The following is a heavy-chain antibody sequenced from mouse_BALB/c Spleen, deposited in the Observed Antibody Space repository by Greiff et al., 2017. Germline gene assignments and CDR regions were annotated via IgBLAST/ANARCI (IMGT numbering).Heavy chain of an antibody. CDR1: GYSITSGFF. CDR2: ISYDGSN. J-gene: IGHJ4*01. V-gene: IGHV3-6*02. D-gene: IGHD2-2*01. CDR3: ARDGYYYAMDY. Sequence: DVKLVESGPGLVKPSQSLSLTCSVTGYSITSGFFWNWIRQFPGNKLEWMGYISYDGSNNYNPSLKNRISITRDTSKNQFFLKLNSVTTEDTATYYCARDGYYYAMDYWGQGTSVTVSS.